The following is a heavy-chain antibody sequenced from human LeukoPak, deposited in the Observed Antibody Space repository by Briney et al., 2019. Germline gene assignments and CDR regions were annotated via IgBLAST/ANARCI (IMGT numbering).Heavy chain of an antibody. D-gene: IGHD1-26*01. CDR2: ISSNGGST. J-gene: IGHJ4*02. Sequence: GGSLRLSCAASGFTFSSYAMHWVRQAPGKGLEYVSAISSNGGSTYYANSVKGRFTISRDNSKNTLYLQMGSLRAEDMAVYYCARVRGKVGATYDYWGQGTLVTVSS. V-gene: IGHV3-64*01. CDR1: GFTFSSYA. CDR3: ARVRGKVGATYDY.